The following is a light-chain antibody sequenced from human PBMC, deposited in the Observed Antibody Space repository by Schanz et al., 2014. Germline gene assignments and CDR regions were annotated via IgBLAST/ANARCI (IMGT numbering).Light chain of an antibody. V-gene: IGKV3-20*01. CDR1: ETVSVDY. J-gene: IGKJ1*01. Sequence: EIVLTQSPGTLSLSPGEGATLSCRASETVSVDYLAWYQQIPGQAPRLLIYGASIRATGVPDRFSGRGSGTDFTLTISSLEPEDFAVFYCQQFGKLPWTFGQGTKVEIK. CDR3: QQFGKLPWT. CDR2: GAS.